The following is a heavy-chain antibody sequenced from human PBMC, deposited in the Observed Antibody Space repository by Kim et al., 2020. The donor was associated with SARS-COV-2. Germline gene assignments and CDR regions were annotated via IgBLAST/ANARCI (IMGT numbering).Heavy chain of an antibody. V-gene: IGHV4-34*01. CDR3: ARDYIRESPPPNNWFDP. D-gene: IGHD3-10*01. Sequence: SETLSLTCAVYGGSFSGYYWSWIRQPPGKGLEWIGEINHSGSTNYNPSLKSRVTISVDTSKNQFSLKLSSVTAADTAVYYCARDYIRESPPPNNWFDPWGQGTLVTVSS. J-gene: IGHJ5*02. CDR2: INHSGST. CDR1: GGSFSGYY.